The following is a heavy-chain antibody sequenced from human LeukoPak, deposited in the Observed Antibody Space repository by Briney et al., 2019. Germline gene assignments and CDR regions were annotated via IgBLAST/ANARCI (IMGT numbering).Heavy chain of an antibody. Sequence: ASVKVSCKASGYTFTGYYMHWVRQAPGQGLECMGWINPNTGATNYAQKFQGRVTMTRDTSISTAYMELSRLRSDDTAVYYCARISNGYYSDYVSGGDDYYYYGMDVWGQGTTVTVSS. D-gene: IGHD4-11*01. CDR2: INPNTGAT. CDR3: ARISNGYYSDYVSGGDDYYYYGMDV. CDR1: GYTFTGYY. J-gene: IGHJ6*02. V-gene: IGHV1-2*02.